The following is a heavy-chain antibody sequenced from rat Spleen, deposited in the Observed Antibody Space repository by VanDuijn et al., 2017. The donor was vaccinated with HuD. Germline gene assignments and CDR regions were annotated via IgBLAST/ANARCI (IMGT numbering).Heavy chain of an antibody. CDR1: GFTFSDYY. CDR3: ARHWGTPDWYFDF. Sequence: EVQLMESGGGLVQPGRSLKLSCAASGFTFSDYYMAWVRQAPKKGLEWVASISYEGSSTYYGDSVKGRFTISRDNAKSTLYLQMNSLRSEDTATYYCARHWGTPDWYFDFWGPGTMVTVSS. D-gene: IGHD4-3*01. J-gene: IGHJ1*01. CDR2: ISYEGSST. V-gene: IGHV5-22*01.